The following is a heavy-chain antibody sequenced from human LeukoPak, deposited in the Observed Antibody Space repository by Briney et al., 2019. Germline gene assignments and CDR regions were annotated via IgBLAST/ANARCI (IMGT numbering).Heavy chain of an antibody. CDR3: ASGRSGSSPLFDY. V-gene: IGHV5-51*01. J-gene: IGHJ4*02. CDR2: IYPGDSDT. CDR1: GSLFTSYW. Sequence: GESLKISCKGSGSLFTSYWIGWVRQMPGKGLGWMGIIYPGDSDTRYSPSFQGQVTISADKSISPAYLQWSSLKASDTAMYYCASGRSGSSPLFDYGGQGTLVTVS. D-gene: IGHD3-10*01.